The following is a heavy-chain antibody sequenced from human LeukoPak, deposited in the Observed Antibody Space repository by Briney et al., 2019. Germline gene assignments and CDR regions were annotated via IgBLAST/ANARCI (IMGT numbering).Heavy chain of an antibody. D-gene: IGHD6-13*01. V-gene: IGHV4-59*01. CDR3: ARGRVSSSSWQSVYYYYLYMDV. CDR2: IDHTGST. Sequence: SETLSLTCSVSGDSISMYYWNWIRQSPGKGLEWIGYIDHTGSTNYNPSLNSRVTISRDTSTNHFSLKLSSVTAADTAVYFCARGRVSSSSWQSVYYYYLYMDVWGKGTTVTVSS. CDR1: GDSISMYY. J-gene: IGHJ6*03.